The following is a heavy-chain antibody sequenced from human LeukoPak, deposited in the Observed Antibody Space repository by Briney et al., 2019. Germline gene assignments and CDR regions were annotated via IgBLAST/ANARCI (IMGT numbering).Heavy chain of an antibody. D-gene: IGHD3-10*01. J-gene: IGHJ4*02. CDR1: GYTFTGYY. CDR2: INPNSGGT. V-gene: IGHV1-2*02. Sequence: ASVKVSCKASGYTFTGYYMHWVRQAPGQGLEWMGWINPNSGGTNYAQKFQGRVTMTRDTSISTAYMELRSLRSDDTAVYYCARYYYGSGSLIDYWGQGTLVTVSS. CDR3: ARYYYGSGSLIDY.